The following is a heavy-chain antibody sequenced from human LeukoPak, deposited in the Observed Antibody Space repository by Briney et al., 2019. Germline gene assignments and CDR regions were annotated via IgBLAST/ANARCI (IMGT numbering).Heavy chain of an antibody. CDR3: ARCPKLERRRFDY. J-gene: IGHJ4*02. CDR1: GYTFTSYY. CDR2: INPNSGGT. Sequence: ASVKVSCKASGYTFTSYYMHWVRQAPGQGLEWMGWINPNSGGTNYAQKFQGRVTMTRDTSISTAYMELSRLRSDDTAVYYCARCPKLERRRFDYWGQGTLVTVSS. D-gene: IGHD1-1*01. V-gene: IGHV1-2*02.